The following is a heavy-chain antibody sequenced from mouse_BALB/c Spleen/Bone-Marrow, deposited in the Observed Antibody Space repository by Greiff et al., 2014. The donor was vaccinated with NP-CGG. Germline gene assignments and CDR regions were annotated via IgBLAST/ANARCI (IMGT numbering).Heavy chain of an antibody. V-gene: IGHV1-14*01. CDR3: AREDYDGPYFDY. Sequence: EVQLVESGPELVKPGASVKMSCKASGYTFTSYVMHWVKQKPGQGLEWIGYINPYNDGTKYNEKFKGKATLTSDKSSNTAYMKPSSLTSEDSAVEYCAREDYDGPYFDYWGQGTTLTVSS. D-gene: IGHD2-4*01. CDR1: GYTFTSYV. CDR2: INPYNDGT. J-gene: IGHJ2*01.